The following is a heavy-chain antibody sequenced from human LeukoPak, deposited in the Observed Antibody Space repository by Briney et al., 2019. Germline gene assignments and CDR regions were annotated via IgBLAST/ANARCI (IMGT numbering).Heavy chain of an antibody. CDR3: ARGSGSYLFQH. CDR1: GFTFSSYN. J-gene: IGHJ1*01. D-gene: IGHD1-26*01. V-gene: IGHV3-21*01. Sequence: GGSLRLSCAASGFTFSSYNMNWVRQASGKGLEWVSSISSSSSYIYYADSVKGRFTISRDNAKNSLYLQMNNLRAEDTAVYYCARGSGSYLFQHWGQGTLVAVSS. CDR2: ISSSSSYI.